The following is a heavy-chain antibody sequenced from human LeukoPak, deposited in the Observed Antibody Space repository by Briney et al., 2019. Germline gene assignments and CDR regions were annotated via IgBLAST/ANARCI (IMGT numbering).Heavy chain of an antibody. CDR2: IKQDGREK. CDR3: ATSQTNSGQYGNTFDI. Sequence: PGGSLRLSCVASGFTLSSYGMHWVRQAPGKGPEWVANIKQDGREKYYVDSVKGRFTISRDNAKNSLYLQMNSLRAEDMALYYCATSQTNSGQYGNTFDIWGQGTMVTVSS. D-gene: IGHD6-19*01. CDR1: GFTLSSYG. J-gene: IGHJ3*02. V-gene: IGHV3-7*01.